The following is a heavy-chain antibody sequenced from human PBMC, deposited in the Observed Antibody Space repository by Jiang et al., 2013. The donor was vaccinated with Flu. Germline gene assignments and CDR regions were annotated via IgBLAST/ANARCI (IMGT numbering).Heavy chain of an antibody. D-gene: IGHD1-26*01. CDR1: GYTFTSYA. V-gene: IGHV1-3*01. CDR2: INAGDANT. Sequence: GAEVKKPGASVKVSCKASGYTFTSYALHWVRQAPGQRLEWMGWINAGDANTQSSQKFQGRVTITRDTSATTAYMELSSLRSEDTAVYYCARKIVGAQNPFDYWGQGTLVTVSS. CDR3: ARKIVGAQNPFDY. J-gene: IGHJ4*02.